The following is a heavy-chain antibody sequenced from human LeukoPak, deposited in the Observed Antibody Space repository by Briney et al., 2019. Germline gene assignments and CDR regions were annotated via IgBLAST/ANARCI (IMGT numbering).Heavy chain of an antibody. J-gene: IGHJ4*02. CDR2: INHSGST. Sequence: SEPLSLTCAVYGGPFSGYYWSWLRQPPGKGLEWLGEINHSGSTNYNPSLKSRVTISVDTSKNQFSLNLSSVTVADTAVYYCARGPRDSTTWYANYRGQGTLVTVS. V-gene: IGHV4-34*01. CDR1: GGPFSGYY. CDR3: ARGPRDSTTWYANY. D-gene: IGHD6-13*01.